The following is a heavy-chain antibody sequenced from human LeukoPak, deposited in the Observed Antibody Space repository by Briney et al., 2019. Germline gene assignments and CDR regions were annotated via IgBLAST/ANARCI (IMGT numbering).Heavy chain of an antibody. D-gene: IGHD3-22*01. CDR1: GGSISSGGYY. CDR3: ARGYSDSWLLRHTAFDI. J-gene: IGHJ3*02. Sequence: SETLSPTCTVSGGSISSGGYYWSWIRQHPGKGLEWIGYIYYSGSTYYNPSLKSRVTISVDTSKNQFSLKLSSVTAADTAVYYCARGYSDSWLLRHTAFDIWGQGTMVTVSS. V-gene: IGHV4-31*03. CDR2: IYYSGST.